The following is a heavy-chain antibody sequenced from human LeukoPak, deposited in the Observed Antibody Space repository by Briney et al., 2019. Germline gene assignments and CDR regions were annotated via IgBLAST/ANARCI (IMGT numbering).Heavy chain of an antibody. CDR3: ARYTLDIVVVPRLDY. J-gene: IGHJ4*02. D-gene: IGHD2-2*03. CDR1: GYTFTSYG. V-gene: IGHV1-18*01. Sequence: GSSVKVSCKASGYTFTSYGISWVRQAPGQGLEWMGWISAYNGNTNYAQKLQGRVTMTTDTSTSTAYMELRSLRSDDTAVYYCARYTLDIVVVPRLDYWGQGTLVTVSS. CDR2: ISAYNGNT.